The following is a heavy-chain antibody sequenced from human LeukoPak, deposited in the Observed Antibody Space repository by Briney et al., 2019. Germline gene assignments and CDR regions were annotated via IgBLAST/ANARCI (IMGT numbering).Heavy chain of an antibody. Sequence: GGSLRLSCAASGFTFSTYSMIWVRQAPGKGLEWISYITSTSGTIYYADSVKGRFTISRDNAKNSVFLQMNSLRDEDTAVYYCATDPRPSSSWGQGTLVTVSS. V-gene: IGHV3-48*02. CDR1: GFTFSTYS. J-gene: IGHJ4*02. CDR3: ATDPRPSSS. CDR2: ITSTSGTI. D-gene: IGHD6-13*01.